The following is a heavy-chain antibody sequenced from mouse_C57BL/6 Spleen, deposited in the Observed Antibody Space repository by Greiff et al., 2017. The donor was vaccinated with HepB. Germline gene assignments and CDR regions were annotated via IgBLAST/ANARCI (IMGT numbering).Heavy chain of an antibody. J-gene: IGHJ4*01. Sequence: LQESGPELVKPGASVKISCKASGYAFSSSWMNWVKQRPGKGLEWIGRIYPGDGDTNYNGKFKGKATLTADKSSSTAYMQLSSLTSEDSAVYFCARGLEDYWGQGTSVTVSS. V-gene: IGHV1-82*01. CDR2: IYPGDGDT. CDR3: ARGLEDY. CDR1: GYAFSSSW.